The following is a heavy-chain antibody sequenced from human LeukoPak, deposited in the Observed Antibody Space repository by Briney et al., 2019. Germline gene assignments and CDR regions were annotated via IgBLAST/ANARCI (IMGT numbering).Heavy chain of an antibody. J-gene: IGHJ3*02. V-gene: IGHV3-23*01. CDR2: ISGSGDAT. D-gene: IGHD6-19*01. CDR3: ARRGGSSGWGDFDI. Sequence: GGSLRLSCAASEFTFSRYTMNWVRQATGKGLGWVSSISGSGDATFYADSVKGRFTISRDNSKNTLYLQMNSLSREDTAVYYCARRGGSSGWGDFDIWGQGTMVTVSS. CDR1: EFTFSRYT.